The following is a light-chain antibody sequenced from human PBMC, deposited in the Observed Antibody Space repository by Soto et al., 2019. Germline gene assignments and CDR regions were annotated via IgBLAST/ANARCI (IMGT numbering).Light chain of an antibody. CDR3: QQRSNWPSTT. J-gene: IGKJ1*01. CDR1: QSVSSY. V-gene: IGKV3-11*01. Sequence: EIVLTQSPATLSLSPGERATLSCRASQSVSSYLAWYQQKPGQAPRLLIYDAPNRATGIPARFSGSGSGTDFTLTISSLEPEDFAVYYCQQRSNWPSTTFGQGTKVEIK. CDR2: DAP.